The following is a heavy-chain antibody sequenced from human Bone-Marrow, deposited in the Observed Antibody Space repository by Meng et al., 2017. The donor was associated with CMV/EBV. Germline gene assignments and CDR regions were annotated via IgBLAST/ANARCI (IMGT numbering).Heavy chain of an antibody. J-gene: IGHJ4*02. Sequence: SVKVSCKASGGTFSSYAISWVRQAPGQGLEWMGGIIPILGIANYAQKFQGRVTITADKSTSTAYMELSSLRSEDTAVYYCARDDLRRGFDYWGQGTLVTVSS. CDR2: IIPILGIA. CDR1: GGTFSSYA. CDR3: ARDDLRRGFDY. D-gene: IGHD3-3*01. V-gene: IGHV1-69*10.